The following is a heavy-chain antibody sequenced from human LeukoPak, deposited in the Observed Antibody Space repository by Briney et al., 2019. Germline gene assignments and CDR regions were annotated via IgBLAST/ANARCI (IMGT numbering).Heavy chain of an antibody. J-gene: IGHJ3*02. CDR2: ISYDGSNK. CDR1: GFTFSSYA. CDR3: ARGPEPMVRGVITPAFGI. Sequence: GGSLRLSCAASGFTFSSYAMHWVRQAPGKGLEWVAVISYDGSNKYYADSVKGRFTISRDNSKNTLYLQMNSLRAEDTAVYYCARGPEPMVRGVITPAFGIWGQGTMVTVSS. D-gene: IGHD3-10*01. V-gene: IGHV3-30*04.